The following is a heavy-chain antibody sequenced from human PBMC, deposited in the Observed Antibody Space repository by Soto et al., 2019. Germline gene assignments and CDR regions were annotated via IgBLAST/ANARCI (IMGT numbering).Heavy chain of an antibody. CDR3: ANSVCTNGVCGFDY. CDR1: GFTFSTYA. D-gene: IGHD2-8*01. Sequence: EAQLLESGGGLVQPGGSLRLSCAASGFTFSTYAMSWVRQAPGKGLEWVSAISGSGGSTYYADSVKGRFTISRDNSKNTLYLQMNSLRAEDTAVYYCANSVCTNGVCGFDYWGQGTLVTVSS. J-gene: IGHJ4*02. V-gene: IGHV3-23*01. CDR2: ISGSGGST.